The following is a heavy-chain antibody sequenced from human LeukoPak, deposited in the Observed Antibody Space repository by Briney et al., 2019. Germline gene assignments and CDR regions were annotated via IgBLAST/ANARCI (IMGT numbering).Heavy chain of an antibody. CDR2: ISDSGST. J-gene: IGHJ4*02. CDR3: ASLGGTYDY. CDR1: VGSISSYY. V-gene: IGHV4-59*08. Sequence: PSETLSLTCTVSVGSISSYYRSWVRQPPGKGLEWIGYISDSGSTNYNPPLKSRVTISRDTSKNQVSLKMRFVTAADTAVYFCASLGGTYDYWGQGTLVTVSS. D-gene: IGHD1-26*01.